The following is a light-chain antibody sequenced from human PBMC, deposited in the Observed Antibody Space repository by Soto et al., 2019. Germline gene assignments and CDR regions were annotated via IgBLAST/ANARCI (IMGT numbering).Light chain of an antibody. Sequence: EIVLTQSPGTLSLSPGERATLSCRASQSVSSSYLSWYQQRPGQPPRLLIYGVSNRAIGIPDRFSGSGSGTDFTLTISRLEPEDFAVYYCQQYDNSPPMYTFGQGTKLEIK. J-gene: IGKJ2*01. CDR3: QQYDNSPPMYT. CDR1: QSVSSSY. V-gene: IGKV3-20*01. CDR2: GVS.